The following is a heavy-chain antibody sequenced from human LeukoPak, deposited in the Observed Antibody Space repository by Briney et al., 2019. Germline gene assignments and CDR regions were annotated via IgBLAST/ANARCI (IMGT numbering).Heavy chain of an antibody. V-gene: IGHV1-69*06. J-gene: IGHJ6*04. CDR3: AREGVGLDV. CDR1: GGTFSSYA. D-gene: IGHD3-10*01. CDR2: IIPIFGTA. Sequence: GASVKVSCKASGGTFSSYAISWLRQAPGQDLEWMGGIIPIFGTANYAQKFQGRVTITADKSTSTAYMELRSLRSEDTAVYYCAREGVGLDVWGKGTTVTVSS.